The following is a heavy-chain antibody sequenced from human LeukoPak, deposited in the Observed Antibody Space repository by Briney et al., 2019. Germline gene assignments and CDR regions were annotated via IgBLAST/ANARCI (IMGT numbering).Heavy chain of an antibody. Sequence: SETLSLTCTVSGGSISSSSYYWGWIRQPPGKGLEWIGSIYYSGSTYYNPSLKSRVTISVDTSKNQFSLKLSSVTAADTAVYYCARHPAYCSGDCYSIDYWGQGTLVTVSS. V-gene: IGHV4-39*01. CDR3: ARHPAYCSGDCYSIDY. CDR1: GGSISSSSYY. CDR2: IYYSGST. D-gene: IGHD2-21*02. J-gene: IGHJ4*02.